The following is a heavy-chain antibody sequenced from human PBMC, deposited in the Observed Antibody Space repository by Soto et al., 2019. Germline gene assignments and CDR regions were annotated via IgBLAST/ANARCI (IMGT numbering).Heavy chain of an antibody. J-gene: IGHJ4*02. CDR2: IYWDDDE. V-gene: IGHV2-5*02. Sequence: QITLKESGPTLVKSTQTLTLTCTFSGFSLTTYGEGVGWVRQSPGDALEWLALIYWDDDERYSPSLNTRITIKKDISRNPVVRVMPSMEHVDTGTYFCAHSRNLITEDAQVGDFDYWGQGT. D-gene: IGHD1-26*01. CDR3: AHSRNLITEDAQVGDFDY. CDR1: GFSLTTYGEG.